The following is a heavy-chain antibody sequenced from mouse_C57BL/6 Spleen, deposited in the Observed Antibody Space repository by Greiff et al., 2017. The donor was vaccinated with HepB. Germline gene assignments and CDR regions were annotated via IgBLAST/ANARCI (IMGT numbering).Heavy chain of an antibody. V-gene: IGHV1-82*01. D-gene: IGHD2-4*01. CDR3: ARREDDYDGDFDY. CDR2: IYPGDGDT. CDR1: GYAFSSSW. Sequence: VKLQESGPELVKPGASVKISCKASGYAFSSSWMNWVKQRPGKGLEWIGRIYPGDGDTNYNGKFKGKATLTADKSSSTAYMQLSSLTSEDSAVYICARREDDYDGDFDYWGQGTTLTVSS. J-gene: IGHJ2*01.